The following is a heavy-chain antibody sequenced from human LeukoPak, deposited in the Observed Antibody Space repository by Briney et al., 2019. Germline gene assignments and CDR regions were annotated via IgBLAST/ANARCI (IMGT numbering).Heavy chain of an antibody. CDR2: IKSKTDGGTT. V-gene: IGHV3-15*01. CDR3: TTAYMVRGVHDY. CDR1: GFTFSNAW. Sequence: GGSLRLSCAASGFTFSNAWMSWVRQAPGKGLEWVGRIKSKTDGGTTDYAAPVKGRFTISTDDSKNTLYLQMNSLKTEDTAVYYCTTAYMVRGVHDYWGQGTLVTVSS. J-gene: IGHJ4*02. D-gene: IGHD3-10*01.